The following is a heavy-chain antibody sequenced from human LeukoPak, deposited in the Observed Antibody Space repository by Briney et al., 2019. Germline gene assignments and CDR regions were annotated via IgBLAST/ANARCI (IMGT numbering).Heavy chain of an antibody. CDR2: IYSGGST. D-gene: IGHD1-26*01. Sequence: GGSLRLSCAASGFTVSSNYMSWVRQAPGKGLEWVSIIYSGGSTFYADSVKGRFTLSRDNSKNKLYLQMNSLRAEDTAVYYWARGGSYLSAFDIWGQRTMVTVSS. CDR3: ARGGSYLSAFDI. CDR1: GFTVSSNY. J-gene: IGHJ3*02. V-gene: IGHV3-53*01.